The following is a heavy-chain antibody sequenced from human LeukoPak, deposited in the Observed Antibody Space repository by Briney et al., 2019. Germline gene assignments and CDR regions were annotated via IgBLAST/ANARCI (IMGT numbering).Heavy chain of an antibody. CDR3: AREGPRGGGNWAHDAFDM. D-gene: IGHD1-1*01. V-gene: IGHV4-59*01. J-gene: IGHJ3*02. Sequence: SETLSLTCTVSGGSISSYYWSWIRQPPGKGLEWIGYIYYTGSTYYNPSLKSRVTISVETSKNQLSLKLSSVTAADTAVYYCAREGPRGGGNWAHDAFDMWGQGTMVTVSS. CDR1: GGSISSYY. CDR2: IYYTGST.